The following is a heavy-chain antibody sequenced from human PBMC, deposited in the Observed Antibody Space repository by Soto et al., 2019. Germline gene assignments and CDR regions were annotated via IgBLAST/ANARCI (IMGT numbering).Heavy chain of an antibody. CDR3: ARGQRFSDWFDP. V-gene: IGHV4-4*07. D-gene: IGHD3-3*01. CDR1: GGAITSYY. CDR2: IYSSGST. Sequence: SETLSLTCTVSGGAITSYYWTWIRQPAGKGLEWIGRIYSSGSTKYNPSLQSRISMSLDTSKNQFSLTLASVTAADTAAYYCARGQRFSDWFDPWGQRSLVTVSS. J-gene: IGHJ5*02.